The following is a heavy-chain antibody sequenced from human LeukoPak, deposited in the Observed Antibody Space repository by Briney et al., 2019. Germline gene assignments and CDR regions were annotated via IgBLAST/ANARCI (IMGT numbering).Heavy chain of an antibody. CDR3: ARVARTTVVTPGAFDI. J-gene: IGHJ3*02. CDR1: GYTFTSYY. CDR2: INPSGGST. V-gene: IGHV1-46*01. Sequence: ASVKVSCTASGYTFTSYYMHWVRQAPGQGLEWMGIINPSGGSTSYAQKFQGRVTMTRDTSTSTVYMELSSLRSEDTAVYYCARVARTTVVTPGAFDIWGQGTMVTVSS. D-gene: IGHD4-23*01.